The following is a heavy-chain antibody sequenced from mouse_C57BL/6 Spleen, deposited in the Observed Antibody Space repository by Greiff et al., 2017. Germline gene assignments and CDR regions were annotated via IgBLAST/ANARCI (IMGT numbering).Heavy chain of an antibody. Sequence: QVQLKESGAELVRPGSSVKLSCTASVFTFTSSWIHWVKQRPIQGLEWIGNIDPSDSETHYNQKFQDKATLTVDKSSSTAYMQLSSLTSEDSAVYYCALRSYGYWGQGTTLTVAS. CDR3: ALRSYGY. J-gene: IGHJ2*01. D-gene: IGHD1-1*01. CDR1: VFTFTSSW. CDR2: IDPSDSET. V-gene: IGHV1-52*01.